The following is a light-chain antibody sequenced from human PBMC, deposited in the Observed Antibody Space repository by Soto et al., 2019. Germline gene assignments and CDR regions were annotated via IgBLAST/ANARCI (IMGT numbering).Light chain of an antibody. J-gene: IGLJ1*01. CDR3: TENNTSTLYV. CDR1: SSDVGGYNY. CDR2: DVT. V-gene: IGLV2-14*01. Sequence: QSALTQPASVSRSPGQSIAISCTGTSSDVGGYNYVSWYQQHPGKAPKLIIYDVTNRPSGVSNRFSGSKSGNTASLTISGLQVEDEADYSSTENNTSTLYVSGPGTMVPVL.